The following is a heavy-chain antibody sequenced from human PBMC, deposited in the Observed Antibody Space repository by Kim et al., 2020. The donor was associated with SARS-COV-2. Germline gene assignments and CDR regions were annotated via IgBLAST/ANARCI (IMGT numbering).Heavy chain of an antibody. CDR3: ARDHELELHREPGY. CDR2: ISAYNVNT. V-gene: IGHV1-18*01. D-gene: IGHD1-26*01. J-gene: IGHJ4*02. Sequence: ASVKVSCKASGYTFTSYGISWVRQAPGQGLEWMGWISAYNVNTNYAQKLQGRVTMTTDTSTSTAYMELRSLRSDDTAVYYCARDHELELHREPGYWGQGTLVTVSS. CDR1: GYTFTSYG.